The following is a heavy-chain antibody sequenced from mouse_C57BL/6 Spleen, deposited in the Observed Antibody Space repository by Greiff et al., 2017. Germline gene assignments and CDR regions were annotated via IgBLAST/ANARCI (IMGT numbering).Heavy chain of an antibody. V-gene: IGHV1-80*01. CDR2: IYPGDGDT. Sequence: QVHVKQSGAELVKPGASVKISCKASGYAFSSYWMNWVKQRPGKGLEWIGQIYPGDGDTNYNGKFKGKATLTADKSSSTAYMQLSSLTSEDSAVYFCARDGYYGYAMDYWGQGTSVTVSS. D-gene: IGHD2-3*01. CDR3: ARDGYYGYAMDY. J-gene: IGHJ4*01. CDR1: GYAFSSYW.